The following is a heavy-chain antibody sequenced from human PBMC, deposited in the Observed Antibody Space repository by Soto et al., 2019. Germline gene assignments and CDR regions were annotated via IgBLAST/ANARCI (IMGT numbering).Heavy chain of an antibody. J-gene: IGHJ3*02. CDR2: IYYSGSI. CDR1: AGSIRRYY. V-gene: IGHV4-59*01. CDR3: ARTYGSSGPNSGGYAFDI. Sequence: SQALSHTYTVSAGSIRRYYWIWFRQPPGKGLEWIGYIYYSGSINYNPSLKSRVTISVDTSKNQLSLKLSSVTAADTAVYYCARTYGSSGPNSGGYAFDIWGQGTMVTVS. D-gene: IGHD3-22*01.